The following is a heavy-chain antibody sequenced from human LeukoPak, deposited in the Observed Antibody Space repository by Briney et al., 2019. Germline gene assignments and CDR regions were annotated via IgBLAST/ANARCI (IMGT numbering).Heavy chain of an antibody. CDR3: ARGEDDAFDI. CDR2: INHSGST. V-gene: IGHV4-34*01. J-gene: IGHJ3*02. Sequence: SETLSLTCAVYGGSFSGYYWSWIRQPPGKGLEWIGEINHSGSTNYNPSLKSRVTISVDTSKNQFSLKLSSVTAADTAVYYCARGEDDAFDIWGQGTMVTVSS. CDR1: GGSFSGYY.